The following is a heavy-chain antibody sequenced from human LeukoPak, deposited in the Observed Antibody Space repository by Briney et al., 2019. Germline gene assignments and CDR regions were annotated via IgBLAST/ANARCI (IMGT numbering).Heavy chain of an antibody. V-gene: IGHV4-59*08. J-gene: IGHJ4*02. Sequence: LETLSLTCTVSGGSISSYYWSWIRQPPGKGLEWIGYIYYSGSTNYNPSLKSRVTISVDTSKNQFSLKLSSVTAADTAVYYCATHGGNPYYFDYWGQGTLVTVSS. CDR1: GGSISSYY. CDR3: ATHGGNPYYFDY. D-gene: IGHD2-15*01. CDR2: IYYSGST.